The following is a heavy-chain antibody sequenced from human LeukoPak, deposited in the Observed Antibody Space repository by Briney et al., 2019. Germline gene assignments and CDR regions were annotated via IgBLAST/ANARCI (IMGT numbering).Heavy chain of an antibody. V-gene: IGHV4-61*02. CDR1: GGSISSGSYY. CDR3: AREGRWPDYYDSSGADSDAFDI. Sequence: PSETLSLTCTVSGGSISSGSYYWSWIRQPAGKGLEWIGRIYTSGSTNYNPSLKSRVTMSVDTSKNQFSLKLTSVTAADTAVYYCAREGRWPDYYDSSGADSDAFDIWGQGTMVTVSS. J-gene: IGHJ3*02. CDR2: IYTSGST. D-gene: IGHD3-22*01.